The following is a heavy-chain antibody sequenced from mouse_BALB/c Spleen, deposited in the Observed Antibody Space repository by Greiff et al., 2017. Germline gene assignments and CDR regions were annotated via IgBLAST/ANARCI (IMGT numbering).Heavy chain of an antibody. D-gene: IGHD1-1*01. J-gene: IGHJ4*01. CDR3: AISLYYGSSYDYYAMDY. CDR2: ILPGSGST. V-gene: IGHV1-9*01. Sequence: VQLQQSGAELMKPGASVKISCKATGYTFSSYWIEWVKQRPGHGLEWIGEILPGSGSTNYNEKFKGKATFTADTSSNTAYMQLSSLTSEDSAVYYCAISLYYGSSYDYYAMDYWGQGTSVTVSS. CDR1: GYTFSSYW.